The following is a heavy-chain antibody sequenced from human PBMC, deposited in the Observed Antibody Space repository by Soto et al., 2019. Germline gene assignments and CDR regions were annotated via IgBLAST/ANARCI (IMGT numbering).Heavy chain of an antibody. CDR2: ISSSGSTI. Sequence: GGSLRLSCAASGFTFSDYYMSWIRQAPGKGLEWVSYISSSGSTIYYADSVKGRFNISRDNAKNSLYLQMNSLRAEDTAVYYCARADLYDSSGYLDYWGQGTLVTVSS. CDR1: GFTFSDYY. V-gene: IGHV3-11*01. D-gene: IGHD3-22*01. CDR3: ARADLYDSSGYLDY. J-gene: IGHJ4*02.